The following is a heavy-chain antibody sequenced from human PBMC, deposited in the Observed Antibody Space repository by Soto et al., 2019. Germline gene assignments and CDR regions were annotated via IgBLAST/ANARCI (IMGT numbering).Heavy chain of an antibody. CDR3: ARAATGSYHSAY. Sequence: ASVKVSCKTSGYAFTSYGVNWVRQAPGQGLEWMGWIAPHSGRTTYLPKFQGRVTISADASTNTAYMELRGLSSDDTGIYFCARAATGSYHSAYWGQGTVVPSPQ. J-gene: IGHJ4*02. D-gene: IGHD3-10*01. V-gene: IGHV1-18*04. CDR2: IAPHSGRT. CDR1: GYAFTSYG.